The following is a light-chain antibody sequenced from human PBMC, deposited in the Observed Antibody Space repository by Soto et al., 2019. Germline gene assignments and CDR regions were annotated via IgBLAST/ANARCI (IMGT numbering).Light chain of an antibody. CDR3: QQANSVPLT. CDR1: QGISSW. V-gene: IGKV1-12*01. Sequence: DIQMTQSPSSVSASVGDRVTITCRASQGISSWLAWYQRKPGKAPKLLIYAASSLQSGVPSRFSGSGSGTDFTLTISSLQPEDFATYYCQQANSVPLTFGGGTKVDIK. CDR2: AAS. J-gene: IGKJ4*01.